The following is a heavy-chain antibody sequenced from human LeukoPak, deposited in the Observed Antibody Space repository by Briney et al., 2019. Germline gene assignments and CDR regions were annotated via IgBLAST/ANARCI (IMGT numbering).Heavy chain of an antibody. V-gene: IGHV3-23*01. CDR1: GYTFSSNA. Sequence: GGSLRLSCAASGYTFSSNAMTWVRQAPGQGLEWVSSISETSSHTFYADSVKGRFTISRDNTKNTLFLQMNSLRVEDTAMYYCAKDFSSSWQFDPWGQGTLVTVSS. J-gene: IGHJ5*02. CDR3: AKDFSSSWQFDP. CDR2: ISETSSHT. D-gene: IGHD6-13*01.